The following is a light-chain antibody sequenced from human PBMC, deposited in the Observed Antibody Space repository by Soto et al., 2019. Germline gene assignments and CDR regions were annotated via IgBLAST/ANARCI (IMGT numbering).Light chain of an antibody. J-gene: IGKJ4*01. CDR1: QSVSSN. V-gene: IGKV3-15*01. CDR3: QKYNNWPPRVT. Sequence: IVMTQSPATLSVSPGERATLSCRASQSVSSNLAWYQQKPRQAPRLLIYDASTRAAGIPARFSGSGSGTEFTLTISSLQSEDFALCYCQKYNNWPPRVTFGGGTKVEIK. CDR2: DAS.